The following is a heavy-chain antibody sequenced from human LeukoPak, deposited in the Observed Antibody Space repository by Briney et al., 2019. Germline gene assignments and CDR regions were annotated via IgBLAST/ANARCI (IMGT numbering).Heavy chain of an antibody. D-gene: IGHD1-26*01. CDR3: ARDVTGGSYFDY. CDR1: GGSISSGGYS. CDR2: IYQNGNT. Sequence: SQTLSLTCAVSGGSISSGGYSWSWIRQPPGKGLEWIGYIYQNGNTYYNPSLKSRVTISVDRSKNQFSLNLSSVTAADTAVYYCARDVTGGSYFDYWGQGTLVTVSS. J-gene: IGHJ4*02. V-gene: IGHV4-30-2*01.